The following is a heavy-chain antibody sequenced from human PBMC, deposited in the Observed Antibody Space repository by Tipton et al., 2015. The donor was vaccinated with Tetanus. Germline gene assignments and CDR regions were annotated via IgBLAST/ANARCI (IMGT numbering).Heavy chain of an antibody. D-gene: IGHD3-22*01. CDR3: ARDSGSPQTYYYDSSGYYPYYYYGMDV. CDR2: IYYSGST. V-gene: IGHV4-31*03. CDR1: GGSISSGGYY. J-gene: IGHJ6*02. Sequence: GLVKPSETLSLTCTVSGGSISSGGYYWSWIRQHPGKGLEWIGYIYYSGSTYYNPSLKSRVTMSVDTSKNQFSLKLSSVTAADTAVYYCARDSGSPQTYYYDSSGYYPYYYYGMDVWGQGTTVTVSS.